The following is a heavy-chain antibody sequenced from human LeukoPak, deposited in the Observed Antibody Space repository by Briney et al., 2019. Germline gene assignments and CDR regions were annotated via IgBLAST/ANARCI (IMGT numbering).Heavy chain of an antibody. CDR3: VREVTSGSFDY. V-gene: IGHV3-30*15. J-gene: IGHJ4*02. D-gene: IGHD1-26*01. Sequence: PGGSLRLSCEASGFTFSSYAMHWVRQRPGRGLEWVTVISDDGSNGYYAGSVKGRFTISRDNSQNTLHVQMSSLRPEDTAVYYCVREVTSGSFDYWGQGTLVTVSS. CDR1: GFTFSSYA. CDR2: ISDDGSNG.